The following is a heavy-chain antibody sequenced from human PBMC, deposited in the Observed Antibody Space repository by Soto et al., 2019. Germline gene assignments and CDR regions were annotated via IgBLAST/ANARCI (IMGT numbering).Heavy chain of an antibody. CDR1: GYSISSGYY. D-gene: IGHD1-1*01. Sequence: PSETLSLTCAVSGYSISSGYYWGWIRQPPGKGLEWIRSIYHSGSTYYNPSLKSRVTISVDTSKNQFSLKLSSVTAADTAVYYCARDPSWVGTQYYFDYWGQGTLVTVSS. V-gene: IGHV4-38-2*02. J-gene: IGHJ4*02. CDR3: ARDPSWVGTQYYFDY. CDR2: IYHSGST.